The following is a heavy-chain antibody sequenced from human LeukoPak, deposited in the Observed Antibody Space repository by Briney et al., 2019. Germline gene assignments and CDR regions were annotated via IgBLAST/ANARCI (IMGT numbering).Heavy chain of an antibody. D-gene: IGHD2-2*02. CDR1: GFTFSSYG. CDR2: ISYDGSSK. V-gene: IGHV3-30*18. J-gene: IGHJ1*01. Sequence: GRSLRLSCAASGFTFSSYGMHWVRQAPGKGLEWVAVISYDGSSKYYADSVKGRFTISRDNSKNTLYLQMNSLRAEDTAVYYCAKDGRGYCSSISCYRDFQHWGQGTLVTVSS. CDR3: AKDGRGYCSSISCYRDFQH.